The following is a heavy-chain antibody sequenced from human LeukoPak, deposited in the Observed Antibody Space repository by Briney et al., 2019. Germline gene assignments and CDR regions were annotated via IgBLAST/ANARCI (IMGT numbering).Heavy chain of an antibody. CDR2: IREDGSEK. Sequence: GGSLRLSCAASGFTFSTYWMTWVRQAPGKGLEWVANIREDGSEKYYVDSVKGRFTVSRDNAKNSLYLQVNSLRAEDTAVYYCARDRRDDSFDYWGQGTLVTVSS. J-gene: IGHJ4*02. CDR1: GFTFSTYW. CDR3: ARDRRDDSFDY. D-gene: IGHD3-3*01. V-gene: IGHV3-7*01.